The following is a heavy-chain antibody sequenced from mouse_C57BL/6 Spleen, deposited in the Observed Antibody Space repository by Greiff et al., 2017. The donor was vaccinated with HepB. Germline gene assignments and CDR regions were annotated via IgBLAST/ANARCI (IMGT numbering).Heavy chain of an antibody. D-gene: IGHD2-3*01. J-gene: IGHJ4*01. CDR2: ISDGGSYT. Sequence: EVKLVESGGGLVKPRGSLKLSCAASGFTFSSYAMSWVRQTPEKRLEWVATISDGGSYTYYPDNVKGRFTISRDNAKNNLYLQMSHLKSEDTAMYYCARDGYYVRFLYAMDYWGQGTSVTVSS. CDR3: ARDGYYVRFLYAMDY. V-gene: IGHV5-4*01. CDR1: GFTFSSYA.